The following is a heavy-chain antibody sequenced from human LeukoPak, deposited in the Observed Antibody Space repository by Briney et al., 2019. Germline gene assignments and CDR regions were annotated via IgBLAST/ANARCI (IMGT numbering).Heavy chain of an antibody. CDR2: ISGSGGST. CDR3: AGTPSSSWDNSEYYYYYGMDV. J-gene: IGHJ6*02. CDR1: GFTFSSYA. V-gene: IGHV3-23*01. Sequence: SGGSLRLSCAASGFTFSSYAMSWVRQAPGKGLEWVSAISGSGGSTYYADSVKGRFTISRDNSKNTLYLQMNSLRAEDTAVYYCAGTPSSSWDNSEYYYYYGMDVWGQGTTVTVSS. D-gene: IGHD6-13*01.